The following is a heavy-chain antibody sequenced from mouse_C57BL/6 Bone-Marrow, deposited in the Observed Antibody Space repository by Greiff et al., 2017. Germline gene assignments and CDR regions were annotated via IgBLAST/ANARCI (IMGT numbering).Heavy chain of an antibody. CDR3: TRDGGLLNFDD. CDR1: GFTFSSYA. Sequence: EVNLVESGEGLVKPGGSLKLSCAASGFTFSSYAMSWVRQTPEKRLEWVAYISSGGDYIYYADTVKGRFTISRDNARNTLYLQMSSLKSEDTAMYYCTRDGGLLNFDDWGKGTTLTVSS. CDR2: ISSGGDYI. J-gene: IGHJ2*01. V-gene: IGHV5-9-1*02. D-gene: IGHD2-10*01.